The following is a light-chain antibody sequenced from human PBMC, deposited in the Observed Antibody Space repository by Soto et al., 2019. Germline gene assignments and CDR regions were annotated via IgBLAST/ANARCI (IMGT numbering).Light chain of an antibody. V-gene: IGLV2-11*01. CDR2: AVS. CDR3: CSYAGSYTSKV. Sequence: QSALTQPRSVSGSPGQSVTISCTGTSSDVGGYDFISWYQHHPGKAPKLMSYAVSQRPSGVPDRFSGSKSGNTASLTISGLQAEDEGDYYCCSYAGSYTSKVFGGGTKLTVL. CDR1: SSDVGGYDF. J-gene: IGLJ3*02.